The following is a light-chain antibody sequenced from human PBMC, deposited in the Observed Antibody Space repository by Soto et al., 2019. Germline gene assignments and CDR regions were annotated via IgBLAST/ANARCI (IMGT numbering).Light chain of an antibody. V-gene: IGKV1-5*03. Sequence: DIQMTQSPSTLSASVGDTVTITCRASQTISGWLAWYQQKPGKAPKLLIYRTSTLENGVPSRFSGSGSGTEFTLSISSLQSDDSATYWCQHYNPYSFTWTFGQGPRVEIK. CDR1: QTISGW. J-gene: IGKJ1*01. CDR2: RTS. CDR3: QHYNPYSFTWT.